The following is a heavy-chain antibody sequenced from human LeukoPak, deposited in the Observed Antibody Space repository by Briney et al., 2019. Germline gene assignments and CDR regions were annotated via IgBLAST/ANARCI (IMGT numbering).Heavy chain of an antibody. J-gene: IGHJ4*02. D-gene: IGHD3-22*01. V-gene: IGHV3-23*01. CDR1: GFTFSNYA. CDR2: ISGSGGST. Sequence: GGSLRLSCAASGFTFSNYAMSWVRQAPGKGLEWVSTISGSGGSTYYADSVKGRFTISRDNSKNTLHLQMNSLRAEDTAVYYCAKSAYYDSSGFYREYYFDYWGQGTLVTVSS. CDR3: AKSAYYDSSGFYREYYFDY.